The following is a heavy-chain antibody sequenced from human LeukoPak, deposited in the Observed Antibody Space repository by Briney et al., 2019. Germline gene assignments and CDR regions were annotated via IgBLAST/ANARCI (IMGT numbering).Heavy chain of an antibody. J-gene: IGHJ1*01. CDR3: ARARTYCSGGSCYSDEYFQH. CDR1: GGSISSYY. V-gene: IGHV4-59*08. CDR2: ISYSGST. Sequence: PSETLSLTCTVSGGSISSYYWSWIRQPPGKGLEWIGYISYSGSTNYNPSLKSRVTISIDTSKNQFSLKLSSVTAADTAVYYCARARTYCSGGSCYSDEYFQHWGQGTLVTVSS. D-gene: IGHD2-15*01.